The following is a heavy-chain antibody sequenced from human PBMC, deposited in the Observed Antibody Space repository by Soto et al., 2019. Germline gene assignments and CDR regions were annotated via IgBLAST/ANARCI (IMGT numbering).Heavy chain of an antibody. CDR2: ISYDGSNK. J-gene: IGHJ6*02. Sequence: PGGSLRLSCAASGFTFSSYGMHWVRQAPGKGLEWVAVISYDGSNKYYADSVKGRFTISRDNSKNTLYLQMNSLRAEDTAVYYCAKDPFYYYYGMDVWGQGTTVTVSS. CDR1: GFTFSSYG. V-gene: IGHV3-30*18. CDR3: AKDPFYYYYGMDV.